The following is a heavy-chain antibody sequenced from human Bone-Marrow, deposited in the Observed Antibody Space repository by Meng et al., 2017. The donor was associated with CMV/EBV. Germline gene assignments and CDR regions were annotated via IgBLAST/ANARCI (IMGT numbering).Heavy chain of an antibody. CDR1: GYTFTSYG. CDR2: ISAYNGNT. J-gene: IGHJ6*02. D-gene: IGHD3-22*01. CDR3: ARDGGAYYDSSGYSYYYYGMDV. V-gene: IGHV1-18*01. Sequence: ASVKVSCKASGYTFTSYGISWVRQAPGQGLEWMGWISAYNGNTSYAQKLQGRVTMTTDTSTSTAYMELRSLRSDDTAMYYCARDGGAYYDSSGYSYYYYGMDVWGQGTTVTVSS.